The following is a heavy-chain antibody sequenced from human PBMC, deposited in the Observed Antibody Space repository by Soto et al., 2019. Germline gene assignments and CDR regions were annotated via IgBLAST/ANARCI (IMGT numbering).Heavy chain of an antibody. CDR3: ARVRIPDANYFYYGMDA. J-gene: IGHJ6*02. D-gene: IGHD2-8*01. CDR1: GYSFTSYW. CDR2: IDPSDSYT. V-gene: IGHV5-10-1*01. Sequence: GESLKISCKGSGYSFTSYWISWVRQMPGKGLEWMGRIDPSDSYTNYSPSFQGHVTISADKSIGTAYLQWSSLKASDTAMYYCARVRIPDANYFYYGMDAWGQGTAVTVSS.